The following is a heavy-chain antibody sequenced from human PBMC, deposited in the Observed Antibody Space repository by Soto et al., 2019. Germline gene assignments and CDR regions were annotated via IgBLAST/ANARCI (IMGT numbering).Heavy chain of an antibody. D-gene: IGHD2-8*01. J-gene: IGHJ4*02. V-gene: IGHV3-23*01. CDR2: ISGSGGST. CDR1: GFTFSSYA. CDR3: ANVNGYCTNRVCLGSY. Sequence: GGSLRLSCAASGFTFSSYAMSWVRQAPGKGLEWVSAISGSGGSTYYADSVKGRFTISRDNSKNTLYLQMNSLRAEDTAVYYCANVNGYCTNRVCLGSYWGQGILVTVSS.